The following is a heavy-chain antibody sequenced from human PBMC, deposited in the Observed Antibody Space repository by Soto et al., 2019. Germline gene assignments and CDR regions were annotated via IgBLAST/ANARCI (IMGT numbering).Heavy chain of an antibody. Sequence: QVQLQESGPGLVKPSEALSLTCTVTGGSIRSSYWSWIRQPPGKGLEWIGYMYHSGSTGYNPSLKSRVTISADTSKEQFSLKLISVTAADTAVYYCARMGFFGGAWAFDIWGQGTNVTVSS. CDR1: GGSIRSSY. V-gene: IGHV4-59*01. D-gene: IGHD3-16*01. CDR2: MYHSGST. J-gene: IGHJ3*02. CDR3: ARMGFFGGAWAFDI.